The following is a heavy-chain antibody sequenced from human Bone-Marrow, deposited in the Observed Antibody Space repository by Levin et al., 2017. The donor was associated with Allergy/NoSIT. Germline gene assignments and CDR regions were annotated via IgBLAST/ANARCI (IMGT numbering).Heavy chain of an antibody. CDR2: ISWNGDAI. CDR3: AREGVIAVADHLDY. V-gene: IGHV3-9*01. D-gene: IGHD6-19*01. CDR1: GFAFDDFA. Sequence: GGSLRLSCVGSGFAFDDFAIHWVRQVPGKGLEWVSRISWNGDAIDYADSVKGRFTISRDNAKNSLFLQMNSLKPDDTAFYYCAREGVIAVADHLDYWGQGTLVTVSS. J-gene: IGHJ4*02.